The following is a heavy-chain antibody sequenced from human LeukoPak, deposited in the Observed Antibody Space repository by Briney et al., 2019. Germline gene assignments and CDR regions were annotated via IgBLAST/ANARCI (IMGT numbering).Heavy chain of an antibody. CDR2: ISYDGSNK. CDR1: GFTFSSYA. D-gene: IGHD1-26*01. J-gene: IGHJ4*02. V-gene: IGHV3-30*04. CDR3: ARAEVEVGATYFDY. Sequence: GGSLRLSCAASGFTFSSYAMHWVLQAPGKGLEWVAVISYDGSNKYYADSVKGRFTISRDNSKNTLYLQMNSLRAEDTAAYYCARAEVEVGATYFDYWGQGTLVTVSS.